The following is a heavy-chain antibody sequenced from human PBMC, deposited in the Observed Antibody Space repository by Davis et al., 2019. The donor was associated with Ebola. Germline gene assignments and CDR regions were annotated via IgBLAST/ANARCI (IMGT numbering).Heavy chain of an antibody. CDR3: AREPGGLQADY. CDR2: INPNSGGT. V-gene: IGHV1-8*02. J-gene: IGHJ4*02. CDR1: GGTFSSYA. D-gene: IGHD5-24*01. Sequence: ASVKVSCKASGGTFSSYAISWVRQAPGQGLEWMGWINPNSGGTNYAQKFQGRVTMTRDTSTSTVYMELSSLRSEDTAVYYCAREPGGLQADYWGQGTLVTVSS.